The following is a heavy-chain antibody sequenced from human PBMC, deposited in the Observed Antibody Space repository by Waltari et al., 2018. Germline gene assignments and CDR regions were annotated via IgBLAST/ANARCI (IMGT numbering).Heavy chain of an antibody. CDR3: AREYDYIWGSYRPRDDAFDI. V-gene: IGHV3-48*01. D-gene: IGHD3-16*02. Sequence: EVQLVESGGGLVQPGGSLRLSCAASGFTFSSYSMNWVRQAPGKGLEWVSYISSSSSTIYYADSVKGRFTISRDNAKNSLYLQMNSLRAEDTAVYYCAREYDYIWGSYRPRDDAFDIWGQGTMVTVSS. J-gene: IGHJ3*02. CDR1: GFTFSSYS. CDR2: ISSSSSTI.